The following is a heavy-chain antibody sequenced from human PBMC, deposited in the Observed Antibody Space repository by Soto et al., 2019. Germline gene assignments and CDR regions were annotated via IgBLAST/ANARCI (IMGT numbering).Heavy chain of an antibody. Sequence: QVQLVESGGGVVQPGRSLRLSCVASGFTFSNYGMHWVRQAPGKGLEWVAVLRDDAYDAYYADSVKGRFTISRDNSKNTLHLQMSSLRLEDTAVYYCARPYSSNSNWFDPWGQGTLVTVST. CDR1: GFTFSNYG. D-gene: IGHD6-19*01. J-gene: IGHJ5*02. V-gene: IGHV3-33*01. CDR3: ARPYSSNSNWFDP. CDR2: LRDDAYDA.